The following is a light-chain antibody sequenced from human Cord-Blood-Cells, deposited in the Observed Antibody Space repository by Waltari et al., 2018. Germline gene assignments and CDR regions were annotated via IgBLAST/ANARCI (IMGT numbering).Light chain of an antibody. CDR1: QSVSSSY. V-gene: IGKV3-20*01. Sequence: EIVLTQSPGTLSLSPGERATLSCRASQSVSSSYLAWYQQKPGQAPRLLIYGASSRATGMPDRFSGGGSGTDFTLNISRLEPEDFAVYYCQQYGSSPTFGQGTKVEIK. CDR3: QQYGSSPT. J-gene: IGKJ1*01. CDR2: GAS.